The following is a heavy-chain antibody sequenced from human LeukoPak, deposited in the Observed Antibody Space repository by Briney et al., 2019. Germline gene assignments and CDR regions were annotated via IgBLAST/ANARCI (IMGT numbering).Heavy chain of an antibody. D-gene: IGHD2-2*01. J-gene: IGHJ4*02. CDR3: ARDEGIGRGIVVVPAANIDY. CDR1: GYTFTSYG. CDR2: ISAYNGNT. Sequence: ASVKVSCKASGYTFTSYGISWVRQAPGQGLEWMEWISAYNGNTNYAQKLQGRVTMTTDTSTSTAYMELRSLRSDDTAVYYCARDEGIGRGIVVVPAANIDYWGQGTLVTVSS. V-gene: IGHV1-18*04.